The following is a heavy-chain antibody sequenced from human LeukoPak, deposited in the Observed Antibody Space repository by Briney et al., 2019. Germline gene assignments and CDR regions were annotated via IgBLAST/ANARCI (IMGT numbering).Heavy chain of an antibody. Sequence: GGSLRLSCAASGFTFSSYSMNWVRQAPGKGLEWVSSISSSSSYIYYADSVKGRFTISRDNSKNTLYLQMNSLRAEDTAVYYCAKAFLAPYFDYWGQGTLVTVSS. D-gene: IGHD3-3*02. CDR2: ISSSSSYI. V-gene: IGHV3-21*04. CDR1: GFTFSSYS. J-gene: IGHJ4*02. CDR3: AKAFLAPYFDY.